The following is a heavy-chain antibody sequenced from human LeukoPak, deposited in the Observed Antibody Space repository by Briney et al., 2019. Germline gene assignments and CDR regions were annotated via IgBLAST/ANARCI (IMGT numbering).Heavy chain of an antibody. CDR2: INHSGST. Sequence: SETLSLTCAVYGGSFSGYYWSWIRQPPGKGLEWIGEINHSGSTNYNPSLKSRVTISVDTSKNQFSLKLSSVTAVDTAVYYCARISGGYYYYYMDVWGKGTTVTVS. V-gene: IGHV4-34*01. J-gene: IGHJ6*03. D-gene: IGHD3-16*01. CDR1: GGSFSGYY. CDR3: ARISGGYYYYYMDV.